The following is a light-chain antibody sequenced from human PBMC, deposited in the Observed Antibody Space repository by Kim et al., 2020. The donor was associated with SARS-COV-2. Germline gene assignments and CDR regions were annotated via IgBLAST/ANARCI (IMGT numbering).Light chain of an antibody. J-gene: IGKJ1*01. V-gene: IGKV2-30*01. Sequence: PAPISCRSSQSLVYREGNTYMTWFHQRPGQSPRRLVYKVSSRDSGVPDRFSGSGSGTDFTLKISRVEAEDVGIYYCMQGTHWPPTFGQGTKVDIK. CDR1: QSLVYREGNTY. CDR2: KVS. CDR3: MQGTHWPPT.